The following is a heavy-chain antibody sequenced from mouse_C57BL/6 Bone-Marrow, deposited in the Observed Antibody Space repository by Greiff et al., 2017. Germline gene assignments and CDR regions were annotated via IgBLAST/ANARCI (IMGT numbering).Heavy chain of an antibody. Sequence: EVKLMESGAELVRPGASVKLSCTASGFNIKDYYMHWVKQRPEQGLEWIGWIDPENGDTEYASKFQGKATITADTSSNTAYLQLSSLTSEDAAVYYCTPYYYGSSYGYWGQGTTLTVSS. J-gene: IGHJ2*01. D-gene: IGHD1-1*01. CDR2: IDPENGDT. CDR3: TPYYYGSSYGY. CDR1: GFNIKDYY. V-gene: IGHV14-4*01.